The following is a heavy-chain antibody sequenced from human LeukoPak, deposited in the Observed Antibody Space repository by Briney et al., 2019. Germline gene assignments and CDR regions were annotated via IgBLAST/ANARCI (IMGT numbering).Heavy chain of an antibody. J-gene: IGHJ3*02. CDR1: GFTFSDYY. Sequence: GGSLRLSWAASGFTFSDYYMSWTRQAPGKGLEWVSYISSSGSTIYYADSVKGRFTISRDNAKNSLYLQMNSLRAEDTAVYYCARDYGEGAFDIWGQGTMVTVSS. CDR2: ISSSGSTI. CDR3: ARDYGEGAFDI. V-gene: IGHV3-11*01. D-gene: IGHD4/OR15-4a*01.